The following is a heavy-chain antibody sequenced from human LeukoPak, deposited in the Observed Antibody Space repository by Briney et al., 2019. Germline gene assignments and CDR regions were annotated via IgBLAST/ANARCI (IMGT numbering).Heavy chain of an antibody. D-gene: IGHD1-7*01. Sequence: SETLSLTCAVYGGSFSGYYWSWIRQPPGKGLEWIGEINHSGSTNYNPSLKSRVTISVDTSKNQFSLKLSSVTAADTAVYYCASGVWNYVYWGQGTLVTVSS. CDR1: GGSFSGYY. J-gene: IGHJ4*02. CDR2: INHSGST. V-gene: IGHV4-34*01. CDR3: ASGVWNYVY.